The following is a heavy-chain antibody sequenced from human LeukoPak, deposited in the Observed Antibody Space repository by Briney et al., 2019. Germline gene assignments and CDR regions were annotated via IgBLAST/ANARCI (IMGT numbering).Heavy chain of an antibody. V-gene: IGHV4-59*08. Sequence: PSETLSLTCTVSGGSISSYYWSWIRQPPGKGLEWIGYIYYSGSTNYNPSLKSRVTISVDTSKNQFSLKLSSVTAADTAVYYCARHRAPYGMDVWGQGTTVTVSS. CDR2: IYYSGST. CDR1: GGSISSYY. CDR3: ARHRAPYGMDV. J-gene: IGHJ6*02.